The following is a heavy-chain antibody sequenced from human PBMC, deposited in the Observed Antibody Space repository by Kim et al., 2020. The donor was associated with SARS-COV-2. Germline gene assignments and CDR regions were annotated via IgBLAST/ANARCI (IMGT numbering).Heavy chain of an antibody. Sequence: SVKVSCKASGGTFSSYAISWVRQAPGQGLEWMGGIIPIFGTANYAQKFQGRVTITADESTSTAYMELSSLRSEDTAVYYCARVSNWEAPSTPFGGFGELVRTAYYYYGMDVWGQGTTVTVSS. CDR3: ARVSNWEAPSTPFGGFGELVRTAYYYYGMDV. D-gene: IGHD3-10*01. CDR1: GGTFSSYA. J-gene: IGHJ6*02. CDR2: IIPIFGTA. V-gene: IGHV1-69*13.